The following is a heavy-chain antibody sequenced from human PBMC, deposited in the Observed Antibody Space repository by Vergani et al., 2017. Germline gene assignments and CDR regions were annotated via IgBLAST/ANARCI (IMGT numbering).Heavy chain of an antibody. CDR1: GYTFSTYY. CDR3: ARGDYGILTGYRY. J-gene: IGHJ4*02. Sequence: QVQLVQPGAEVKKSGASVKVSCKTSGYTFSTYYMHWVRQAPGQGLEWMGIINPSGGHTNYAQKFQGRVTMTMDTSTSTVYMELSSLRSEDTAIYYCARGDYGILTGYRYWGQGTLVTVSA. CDR2: INPSGGHT. D-gene: IGHD3-9*01. V-gene: IGHV1-46*03.